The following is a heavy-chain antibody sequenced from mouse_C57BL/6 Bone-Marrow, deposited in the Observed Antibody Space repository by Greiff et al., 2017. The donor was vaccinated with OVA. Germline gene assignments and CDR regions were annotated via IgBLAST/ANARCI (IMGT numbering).Heavy chain of an antibody. Sequence: EVQLVESGGGLVQPGGSMKLSCAASGFTFSDAWMDWVRQSPEKGLEWVAEIRNKANNHATYYAESVKGRFTISRDDSKSSVYLQMNSLRAEDTGIYYCTRKMIKEYCDVWGTGTTVTVSS. CDR3: TRKMIKEYCDV. CDR2: IRNKANNHAT. CDR1: GFTFSDAW. V-gene: IGHV6-6*01. D-gene: IGHD2-4*01. J-gene: IGHJ1*03.